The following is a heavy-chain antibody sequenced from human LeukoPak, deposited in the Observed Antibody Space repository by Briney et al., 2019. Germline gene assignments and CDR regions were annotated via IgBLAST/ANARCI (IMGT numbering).Heavy chain of an antibody. CDR2: ISAYNGNT. CDR3: ARSDDYAPWFDP. J-gene: IGHJ5*02. CDR1: GYTFTSYG. V-gene: IGHV1-18*01. D-gene: IGHD4-17*01. Sequence: ASVKVSCKASGYTFTSYGISWVRQAPGQVLEWMGWISAYNGNTNYAQKLQGRVTMTTDTSTSTAYMELRSLRSDDTAVYYCARSDDYAPWFDPWGQGTLVTVSS.